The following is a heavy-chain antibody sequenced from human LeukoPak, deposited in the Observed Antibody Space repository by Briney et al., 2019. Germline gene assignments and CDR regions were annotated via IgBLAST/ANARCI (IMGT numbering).Heavy chain of an antibody. D-gene: IGHD1-26*01. V-gene: IGHV4-59*01. J-gene: IGHJ4*02. CDR3: ASEGTATGGFDY. Sequence: SETLSLTCTVSGGSISSYYWSWIRQPPGKGLEWIGYIYYSGSTNYNPSLKSRVTISVDTSKNQFSLKLSSVTAADTAVYYCASEGTATGGFDYWGRGTLVTVSS. CDR1: GGSISSYY. CDR2: IYYSGST.